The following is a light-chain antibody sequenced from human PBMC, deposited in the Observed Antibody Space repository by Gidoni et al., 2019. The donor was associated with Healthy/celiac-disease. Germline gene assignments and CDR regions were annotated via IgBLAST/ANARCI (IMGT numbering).Light chain of an antibody. J-gene: IGKJ5*01. V-gene: IGKV2-28*01. Sequence: IVMTQSPLSLPATPGEPASISCMSSQSLLHSNGYNYLDWYLQKQGQSPQLLIYLGSNRASGVPDRFSGSGSGTDFTLKISRVEAEDVGVYYCMQALQTPTFGQGTRLEIK. CDR1: QSLLHSNGYNY. CDR2: LGS. CDR3: MQALQTPT.